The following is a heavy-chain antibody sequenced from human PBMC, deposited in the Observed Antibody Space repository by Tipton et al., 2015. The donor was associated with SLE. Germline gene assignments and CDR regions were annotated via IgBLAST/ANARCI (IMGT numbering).Heavy chain of an antibody. CDR2: VSYDGSHK. Sequence: SLRLSCAASGFTFHDYAMHWVRQAPGKGLEWVSVVSYDGSHKYYADSVKGRFTISRDSSKNILSLQMNSLTVEDTAVYHCATRGYWGQGTLVTVSS. D-gene: IGHD3-10*01. CDR1: GFTFHDYA. V-gene: IGHV3-30*14. CDR3: ATRGY. J-gene: IGHJ4*02.